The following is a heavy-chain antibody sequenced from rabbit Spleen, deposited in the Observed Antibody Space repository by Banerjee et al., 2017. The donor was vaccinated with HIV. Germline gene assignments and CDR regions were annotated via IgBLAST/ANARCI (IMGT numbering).Heavy chain of an antibody. V-gene: IGHV1S45*01. CDR2: INIVTGKS. CDR3: ARDLVAVIGWNFNL. J-gene: IGHJ4*01. CDR1: GVSLNDKDV. Sequence: EQLEESGGGLVKPEGSLTLTCKASGVSLNDKDVMCWVRPAPGKGLEWIGFINIVTGKSVHASWAKCRFFMSRTSSTTVTLQMTSLTAADTATYFCARDLVAVIGWNFNLWGQGTLVTVS. D-gene: IGHD1-1*01.